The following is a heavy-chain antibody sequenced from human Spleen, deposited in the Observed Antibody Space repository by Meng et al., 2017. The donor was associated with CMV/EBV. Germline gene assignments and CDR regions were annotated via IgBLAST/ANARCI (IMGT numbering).Heavy chain of an antibody. CDR1: GYPFTSYG. J-gene: IGHJ3*02. CDR2: ISAYNDNT. CDR3: AVGDSSGYYSLDAFHI. V-gene: IGHV1-18*01. Sequence: ASVKVSCKASGYPFTSYGISWVRQAPGQGLEWMGWISAYNDNTNYAQEFQGRVTMTTDTSTSTVYMELRRLRSDDTAVYYCAVGDSSGYYSLDAFHIWGQGTRVTVSS. D-gene: IGHD3-22*01.